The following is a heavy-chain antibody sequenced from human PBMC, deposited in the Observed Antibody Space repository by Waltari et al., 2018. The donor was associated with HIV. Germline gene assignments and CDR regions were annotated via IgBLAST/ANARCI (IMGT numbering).Heavy chain of an antibody. CDR2: MYYSGST. CDR1: GGSISNYY. Sequence: QVQLQESGPGLVKPSEPLSPTCTVPGGSISNYYWSWIRQPPGKGLEWIGYMYYSGSTNYNPSLKSRVTISVDTSKNQFSLKLSSVTAADTAVYYCARGIYGDISGDMDVWGQGTTVTVSS. J-gene: IGHJ6*02. D-gene: IGHD3-3*01. CDR3: ARGIYGDISGDMDV. V-gene: IGHV4-59*01.